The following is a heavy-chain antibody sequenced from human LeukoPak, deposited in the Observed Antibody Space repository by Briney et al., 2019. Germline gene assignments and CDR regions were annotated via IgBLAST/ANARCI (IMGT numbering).Heavy chain of an antibody. D-gene: IGHD4-11*01. J-gene: IGHJ5*02. CDR3: ARDPAYSSLACLHFHP. CDR1: GYTFTSYG. V-gene: IGHV1-18*01. CDR2: ISAYNGNT. Sequence: GASVKVSCKASGYTFTSYGISWVRQAPGQGLEWMGWISAYNGNTNYAQKLQGRVTMTTDTSTSTAYMELRSLTSDDTAVYYCARDPAYSSLACLHFHPWGQGPLVTVSS.